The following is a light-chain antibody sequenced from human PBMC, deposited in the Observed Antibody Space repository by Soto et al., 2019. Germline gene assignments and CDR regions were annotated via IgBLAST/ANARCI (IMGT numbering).Light chain of an antibody. V-gene: IGKV1-39*01. Sequence: DLQMTQSPSSLSASVGDRVTITCRASQRISTYLNWYQHKPGKAPKLLIYAASSLQSGVPSRFSGSGSGTDFTLTISSLQPEDFATYYCQQNYTPPLTFGGGTKVEIK. CDR2: AAS. CDR3: QQNYTPPLT. J-gene: IGKJ4*01. CDR1: QRISTY.